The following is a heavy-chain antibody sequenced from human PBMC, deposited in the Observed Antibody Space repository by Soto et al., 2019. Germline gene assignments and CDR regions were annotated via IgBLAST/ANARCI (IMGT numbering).Heavy chain of an antibody. D-gene: IGHD2-15*01. CDR3: VRQGATAPTLPLIYFDP. J-gene: IGHJ5*02. V-gene: IGHV5-51*01. CDR1: GYYVPVYW. Sequence: GESLNISCNGSGYYVPVYWIAWVRQMPGTGLEWMGIIYPDNSDTRYNPSFQGQVTISTDKSISTAYLQWSSLRASDTAIYYCVRQGATAPTLPLIYFDPWGQGTLVTVSS. CDR2: IYPDNSDT.